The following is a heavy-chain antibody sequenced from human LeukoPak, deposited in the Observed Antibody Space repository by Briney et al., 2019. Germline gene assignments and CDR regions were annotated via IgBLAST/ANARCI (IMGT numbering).Heavy chain of an antibody. CDR3: ARGPADNWNCRWYYYGMDV. Sequence: PGGSLRLSCAASGFTFNTYTMNWVRQAPGKGLEWVAVIWYDGSNKYYADSVKGRFTISRDNSKNTLYLQMNSLRAEDTAVYYCARGPADNWNCRWYYYGMDVWGQGTTVTVSS. CDR1: GFTFNTYT. D-gene: IGHD1-7*01. CDR2: IWYDGSNK. V-gene: IGHV3-33*08. J-gene: IGHJ6*02.